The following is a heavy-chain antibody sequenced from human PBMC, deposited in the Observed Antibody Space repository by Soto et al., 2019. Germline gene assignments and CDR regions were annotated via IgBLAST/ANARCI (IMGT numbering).Heavy chain of an antibody. CDR2: IYPGDSDT. CDR1: GYSFTSYW. CDR3: ARHRGSPGSYFGMDV. Sequence: GESVKISFKGSGYSFTSYWINWVRQMPGKGLEWMGVIYPGDSDTRYSPSFQGQVTISADKSINTAYLQWRSLKASDTAVYYCARHRGSPGSYFGMDVWGQGTTVTVSS. D-gene: IGHD5-12*01. J-gene: IGHJ6*02. V-gene: IGHV5-51*01.